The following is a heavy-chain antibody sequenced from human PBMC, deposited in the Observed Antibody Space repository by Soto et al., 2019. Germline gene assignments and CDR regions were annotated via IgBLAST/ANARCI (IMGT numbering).Heavy chain of an antibody. V-gene: IGHV4-61*01. CDR1: GGSVSSGSYY. CDR3: ATGYNHLYGSGGSCYTPRFAY. Sequence: QVQLQESGPGLVKPSETLSLTCTVSGGSVSSGSYYWSWIRQPPGKGLEWIGYIYYSGSTNYNPSPKSRITTTVDTPKNQSSLKLSCVTAAETALYYCATGYNHLYGSGGSCYTPRFAYWGQGTLVTVSS. D-gene: IGHD2-15*01. J-gene: IGHJ4*02. CDR2: IYYSGST.